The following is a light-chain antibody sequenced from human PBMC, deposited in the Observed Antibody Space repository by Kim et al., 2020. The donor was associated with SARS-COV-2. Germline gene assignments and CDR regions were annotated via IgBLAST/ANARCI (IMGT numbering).Light chain of an antibody. CDR3: AAWDDSLNGWV. V-gene: IGLV1-44*01. CDR1: IANFGSNT. J-gene: IGLJ3*02. Sequence: GQRVTISCSGSIANFGSNTVNWYRQLPGTAPNLRLCSNKQRPSGVRDRFCGSKSGTSAFLAISGLQSGDEADDYCAAWDDSLNGWVFGGGTQRTVL. CDR2: SNK.